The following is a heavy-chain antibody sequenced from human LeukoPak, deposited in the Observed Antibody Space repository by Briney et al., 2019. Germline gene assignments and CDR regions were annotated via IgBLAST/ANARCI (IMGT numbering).Heavy chain of an antibody. CDR1: GYTFISYG. CDR3: ARARSGAVARNYNWFDP. V-gene: IGHV1-18*01. D-gene: IGHD6-19*01. CDR2: ISAYTGNT. J-gene: IGHJ5*02. Sequence: ASVKVSCKASGYTFISYGISWVRQAPGQGLEWMGWISAYTGNTNYAQKLQGRVTMTTDTSTSTAYMELRSLTSDDTAVYYCARARSGAVARNYNWFDPWGQGTLVTVSS.